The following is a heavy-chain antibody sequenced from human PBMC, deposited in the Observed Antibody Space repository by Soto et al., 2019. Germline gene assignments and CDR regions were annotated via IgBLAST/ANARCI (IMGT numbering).Heavy chain of an antibody. J-gene: IGHJ5*02. CDR1: GGTFSSYA. CDR3: ARDSGWLQFSSWSDP. CDR2: IIPIFGTA. Sequence: SVKVSCKASGGTFSSYAISWVRQAPGQGLEWMGGIIPIFGTANYAQKFQGRVTITADKSTSTAYMELSSLRSEDTDVYYCARDSGWLQFSSWSDPRCKGPLFTVSS. D-gene: IGHD5-12*01. V-gene: IGHV1-69*06.